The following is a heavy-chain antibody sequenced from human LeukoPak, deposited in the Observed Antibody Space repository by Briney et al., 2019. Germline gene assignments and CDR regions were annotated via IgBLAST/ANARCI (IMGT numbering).Heavy chain of an antibody. CDR3: ARGVGY. CDR2: IYHTGPT. Sequence: SETLSLTCTVSGGSMTNNTFYWGWIRQPPGKGLEWIGSIYHTGPTYYNPSLKSRVTISVDTSKNQFSLKLSSVTAADTAVYYCARGVGYWGQGTLVTVSS. CDR1: GGSMTNNTFY. J-gene: IGHJ4*02. V-gene: IGHV4-39*07.